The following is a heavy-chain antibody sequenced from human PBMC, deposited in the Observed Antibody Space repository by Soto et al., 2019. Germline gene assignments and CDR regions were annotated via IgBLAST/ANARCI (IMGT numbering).Heavy chain of an antibody. CDR1: GGSISSGGYY. D-gene: IGHD6-13*01. V-gene: IGHV4-31*03. CDR3: ARGDSSSWYSNNWFDP. Sequence: SETLSLTCTVSGGSISSGGYYWSWIRQHPGKGLEWIGYIYYSGSTYYNPSLKSRVTISVDTSKDQFSLKLSSVTAADTAVYYCARGDSSSWYSNNWFDPWGQGTLVTVSS. J-gene: IGHJ5*02. CDR2: IYYSGST.